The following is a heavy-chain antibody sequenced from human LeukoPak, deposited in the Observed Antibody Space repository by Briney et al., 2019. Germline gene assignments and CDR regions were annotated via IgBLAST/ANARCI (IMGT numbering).Heavy chain of an antibody. J-gene: IGHJ4*02. Sequence: GAPVKISCKASGYTFTSYYLPWVRQAPGQGLQWMGVIHPSGGSTSLAQKFQGRVTMTRDTSTSTVYMELSSLRSEDTAVYYCARMDMDPAMVTNFFEHWGQGTLVTVSS. CDR2: IHPSGGST. D-gene: IGHD5-18*01. CDR1: GYTFTSYY. CDR3: ARMDMDPAMVTNFFEH. V-gene: IGHV1-46*01.